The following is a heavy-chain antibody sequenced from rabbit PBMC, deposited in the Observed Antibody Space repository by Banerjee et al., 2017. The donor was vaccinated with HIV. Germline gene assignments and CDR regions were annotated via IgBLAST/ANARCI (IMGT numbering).Heavy chain of an antibody. CDR2: ISTGDGST. CDR1: GFSFSSRYY. J-gene: IGHJ4*01. Sequence: QEQLEESGGGLVKPEGSLTLTCKASGFSFSSRYYMCWVRQAPGKGLEWIGCISTGDGSTYYASWAKGRFTISKTSSTTVTLQMTSLTAADTATYFCARDMGAGGDTYTFNLWGPGTLVTVS. CDR3: ARDMGAGGDTYTFNL. V-gene: IGHV1S45*01. D-gene: IGHD6-1*01.